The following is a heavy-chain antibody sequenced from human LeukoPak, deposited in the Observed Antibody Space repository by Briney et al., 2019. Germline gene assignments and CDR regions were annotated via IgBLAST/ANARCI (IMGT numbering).Heavy chain of an antibody. CDR3: ARERAQAWFDP. V-gene: IGHV3-33*01. CDR2: IWYDGSNK. CDR1: GFTFSSYG. J-gene: IGHJ5*02. Sequence: GGSLRLSCAASGFTFSSYGMHWVRQAPGKGLEWVAVIWYDGSNKYYADSVKGRFIISRDNSKNTLYLQMNSLRAEDTAVYYCARERAQAWFDPWGQGTLVTVSS.